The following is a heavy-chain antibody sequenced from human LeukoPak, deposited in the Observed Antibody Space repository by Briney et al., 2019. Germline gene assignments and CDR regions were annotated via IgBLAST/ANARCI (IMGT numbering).Heavy chain of an antibody. CDR1: GYTFTGYY. CDR2: INPNSGGT. CDR3: ARKVVLGMWVYYFDY. Sequence: GASVKVSCKASGYTFTGYYMHWVRQAPGQGLEWMGWINPNSGGTNYAQKFQGRVTMTRDTSISTAYMELSRLRSDDTAVYYCARKVVLGMWVYYFDYWGQGTLVTVSS. D-gene: IGHD7-27*01. J-gene: IGHJ4*02. V-gene: IGHV1-2*02.